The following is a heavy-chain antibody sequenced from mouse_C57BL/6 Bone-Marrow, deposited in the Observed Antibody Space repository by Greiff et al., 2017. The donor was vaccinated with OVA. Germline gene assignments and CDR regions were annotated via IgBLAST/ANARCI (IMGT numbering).Heavy chain of an antibody. Sequence: EVQLVESEGGLVQPGSSMKLSCTASGFTFSDYYMAWVRQVPEKGLEWVANINYDGSSTYYLDSLKSRFIISRDNAKNILYLQMSSLKSEDTATYYCARAFYDYDVYYFDYWGQGTTLTVSS. CDR2: INYDGSST. J-gene: IGHJ2*01. CDR3: ARAFYDYDVYYFDY. V-gene: IGHV5-16*01. CDR1: GFTFSDYY. D-gene: IGHD2-4*01.